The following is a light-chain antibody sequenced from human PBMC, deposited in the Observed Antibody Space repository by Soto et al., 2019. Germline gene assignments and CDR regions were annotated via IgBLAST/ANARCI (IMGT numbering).Light chain of an antibody. J-gene: IGKJ1*01. V-gene: IGKV1-5*01. CDR2: DAS. Sequence: DIHMTQSPSMLSASVGDRVTIACRASQSIRRWLAWYQQKPGKDPKLLIFDASTLESGVPSRFSGRGSETEFTLTLISLQPDDFATYYCQQYNSYSPATFGQGTKVEI. CDR3: QQYNSYSPAT. CDR1: QSIRRW.